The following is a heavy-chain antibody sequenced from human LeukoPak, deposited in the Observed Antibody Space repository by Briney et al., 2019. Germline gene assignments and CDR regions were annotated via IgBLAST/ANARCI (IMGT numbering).Heavy chain of an antibody. CDR3: ARDQRSSSWYGSFDY. CDR2: IIPIFGTA. CDR1: GGTFSSYA. V-gene: IGHV1-69*05. Sequence: SVKVSCKASGGTFSSYAISWVRQAPGQGLEWMGRIIPIFGTANYAQKFQGRVTITMDESTSTAYMELSSLRSEDTAVYYCARDQRSSSWYGSFDYWGQGTLVTVSS. J-gene: IGHJ4*02. D-gene: IGHD6-13*01.